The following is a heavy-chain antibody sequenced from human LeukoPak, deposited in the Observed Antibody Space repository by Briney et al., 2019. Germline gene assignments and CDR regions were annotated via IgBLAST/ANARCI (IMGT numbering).Heavy chain of an antibody. D-gene: IGHD3-10*01. CDR2: MNPNSGNT. V-gene: IGHV1-8*01. Sequence: ASVKVSCKASGYTFTSYDINWVRQATGQGLEWMGWMNPNSGNTGYAQKFQVRVTMTRNTSISTAYMELSSLRSEDTAVYYCVSDYYGSGSYDYWGQGTLVTVSS. J-gene: IGHJ4*02. CDR1: GYTFTSYD. CDR3: VSDYYGSGSYDY.